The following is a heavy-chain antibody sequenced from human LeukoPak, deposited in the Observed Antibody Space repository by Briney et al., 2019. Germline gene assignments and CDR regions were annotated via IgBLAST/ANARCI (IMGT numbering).Heavy chain of an antibody. D-gene: IGHD2-2*01. CDR3: ASLSSTSARGYYYYMDV. Sequence: SETLSLTCAVYGGSFSSYYWSWIRQPPGKGLEWIGEINHSGNTNYNPSLKSRVTISVDTSKNQFSLKLSSVTAADTAVYYCASLSSTSARGYYYYMDVWGKGTTVTISS. CDR1: GGSFSSYY. CDR2: INHSGNT. J-gene: IGHJ6*03. V-gene: IGHV4-34*01.